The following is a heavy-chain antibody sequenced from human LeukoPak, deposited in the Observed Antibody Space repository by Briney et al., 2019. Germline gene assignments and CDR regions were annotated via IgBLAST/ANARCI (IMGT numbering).Heavy chain of an antibody. D-gene: IGHD1-26*01. J-gene: IGHJ4*02. Sequence: GGSLRLSCAASGFTFSRYWMSWVRHAPGKGLEWVSSISYTGTYIYYADSVKGRFTISRDNAQNSLYLQMNSLRAEDTAIYYCVRDRGTYRPIDYWGQGTLVTVPS. CDR1: GFTFSRYW. CDR3: VRDRGTYRPIDY. CDR2: ISYTGTYI. V-gene: IGHV3-21*04.